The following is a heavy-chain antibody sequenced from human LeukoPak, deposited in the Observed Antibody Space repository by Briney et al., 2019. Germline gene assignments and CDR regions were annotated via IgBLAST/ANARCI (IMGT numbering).Heavy chain of an antibody. CDR3: ARERGYCTGGTCYWFDL. D-gene: IGHD2-15*01. J-gene: IGHJ5*02. CDR1: GYTFTSYY. V-gene: IGHV1-46*01. CDR2: ITRSSGST. Sequence: ASVKVSCKASGYTFTSYYMHWVRQAPGQGLEWMGIITRSSGSTTYAQNFQGRVTMTRDTSTTTFYMEVSSLRFEDTAVYYCARERGYCTGGTCYWFDLWGQGSLVTVSS.